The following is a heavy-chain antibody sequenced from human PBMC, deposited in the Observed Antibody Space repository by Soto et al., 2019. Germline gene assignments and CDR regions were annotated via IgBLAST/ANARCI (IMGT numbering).Heavy chain of an antibody. V-gene: IGHV4-39*01. Sequence: SETLSLTYTVSGASISSSDYYWAWICQPPGKGLEWLASIYYRGRTYYNPSLKSRVTISADTSKNHFSLELSSVTAADTSLYYCATHEGYSYGAPSGAFDIWGLGTMVTVSS. CDR1: GASISSSDYY. CDR3: ATHEGYSYGAPSGAFDI. CDR2: IYYRGRT. D-gene: IGHD5-18*01. J-gene: IGHJ3*02.